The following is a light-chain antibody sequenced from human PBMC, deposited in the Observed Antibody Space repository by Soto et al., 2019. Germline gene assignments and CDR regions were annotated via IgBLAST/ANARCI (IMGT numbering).Light chain of an antibody. CDR1: QSISSW. CDR2: DAS. CDR3: QQYNSGLT. J-gene: IGKJ4*01. Sequence: DIQMTQSPSTLSASVGDRVTITCRASQSISSWLAWYQQKPGKAPKLLIYDASSLESGVPSRFSGSGSGTEFTLTISSLQPDAFATYYCQQYNSGLTFGGGTKVEIK. V-gene: IGKV1-5*01.